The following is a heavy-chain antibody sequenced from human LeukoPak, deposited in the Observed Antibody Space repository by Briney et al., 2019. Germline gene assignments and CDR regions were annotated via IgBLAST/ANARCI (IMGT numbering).Heavy chain of an antibody. Sequence: ASVKVSCKASGGTFSSYAISWVRQAPGQGLEWMGGIIPIFGTANYAQKFQGRVTITRDTSASTAYMELSSLRSEDTAVYYCARARDSSGWSDAFDIWGQGIMVTVSS. CDR2: IIPIFGTA. J-gene: IGHJ3*02. D-gene: IGHD6-19*01. CDR1: GGTFSSYA. CDR3: ARARDSSGWSDAFDI. V-gene: IGHV1-69*05.